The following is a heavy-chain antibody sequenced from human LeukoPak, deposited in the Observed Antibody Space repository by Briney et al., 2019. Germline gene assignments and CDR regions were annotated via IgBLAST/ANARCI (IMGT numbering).Heavy chain of an antibody. Sequence: GGSLRLSCAASGFTFSNYWMSWVRQAPGKGLEWVANIKQDGSEKSYVGSVKGRFTISRDNAKNSLYLQMNSLRAEDTAVYYCARDYYNWNDSGGYFDYWGQGTLVTVSS. D-gene: IGHD1-20*01. CDR1: GFTFSNYW. J-gene: IGHJ4*02. CDR3: ARDYYNWNDSGGYFDY. CDR2: IKQDGSEK. V-gene: IGHV3-7*01.